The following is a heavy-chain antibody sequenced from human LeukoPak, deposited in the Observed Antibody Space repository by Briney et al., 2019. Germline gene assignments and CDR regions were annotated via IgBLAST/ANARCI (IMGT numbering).Heavy chain of an antibody. J-gene: IGHJ6*02. V-gene: IGHV1-18*01. CDR1: GYTFTSYG. D-gene: IGHD3-22*01. CDR3: ARDDRRTYYYDSSGYYATYYYYGMDV. Sequence: ASVKVSCKASGYTFTSYGISWVRQAPGQGLEWMGWISVYNGNTKYAQKPQGRVTMTTDTSTSTAYMELKRLRSDDAVVYCCARDDRRTYYYDSSGYYATYYYYGMDVWGQGTTVTVSS. CDR2: ISVYNGNT.